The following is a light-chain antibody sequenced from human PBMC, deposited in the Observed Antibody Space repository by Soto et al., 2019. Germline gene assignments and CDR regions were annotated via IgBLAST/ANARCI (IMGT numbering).Light chain of an antibody. CDR1: QSVSSN. J-gene: IGKJ1*01. Sequence: EILMTQSPVTLSVSPGERATLSCRASQSVSSNLAWYQQKPGQAPSLLIYGAFTRATGIPARFSGTGSGTEFTLTISSLQSADFALYYCKQYNDWPLTFGQGTKVEI. CDR2: GAF. V-gene: IGKV3-15*01. CDR3: KQYNDWPLT.